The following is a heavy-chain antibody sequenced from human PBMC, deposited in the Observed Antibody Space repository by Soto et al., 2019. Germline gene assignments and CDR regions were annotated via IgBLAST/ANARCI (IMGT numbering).Heavy chain of an antibody. CDR2: MNAKSGDT. V-gene: IGHV1-8*01. J-gene: IGHJ6*02. D-gene: IGHD3-16*01. CDR3: VRGNPFNYAGFDV. Sequence: QAHLEQSGAEVKRPGASVKVSCKASGYTFSDFDINWLRQASGQGPEWMGWMNAKSGDTFFAQRFQGKFNMPWDTSLSTAYMEVGSLTSDDTAMYYCVRGNPFNYAGFDVWGQGTTVAVSS. CDR1: GYTFSDFD.